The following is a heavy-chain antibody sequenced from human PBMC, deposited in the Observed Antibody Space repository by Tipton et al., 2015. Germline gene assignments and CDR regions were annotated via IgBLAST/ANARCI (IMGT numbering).Heavy chain of an antibody. CDR3: ACQDYDSLTRDYQTVDY. J-gene: IGHJ4*02. CDR2: ISFSDTT. D-gene: IGHD3-9*01. CDR1: GGSVSSGSYY. V-gene: IGHV4-61*01. Sequence: TLSLTCTVSGGSVSSGSYYWSWIRQPPGKGLEWIGYISFSDTTHCNPSLKSRITISLNTSKNQFSLKMSSVTAADTAVYYCACQDYDSLTRDYQTVDYWGQGTLVTVPS.